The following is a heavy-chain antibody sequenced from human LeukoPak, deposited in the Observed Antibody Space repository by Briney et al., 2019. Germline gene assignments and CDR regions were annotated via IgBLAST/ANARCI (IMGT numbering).Heavy chain of an antibody. V-gene: IGHV5-51*01. J-gene: IGHJ4*02. CDR3: ARPPAYCGGDCYSDY. Sequence: GESLKISCKGSGYSFTSYWIGWVRQMPGEGLEWMGIIYPGDSDTRYSPSFQGQVTISADKSISTAHLQWRSLKASDTAMYYCARPPAYCGGDCYSDYWGQGTLVTVSS. CDR1: GYSFTSYW. CDR2: IYPGDSDT. D-gene: IGHD2-21*02.